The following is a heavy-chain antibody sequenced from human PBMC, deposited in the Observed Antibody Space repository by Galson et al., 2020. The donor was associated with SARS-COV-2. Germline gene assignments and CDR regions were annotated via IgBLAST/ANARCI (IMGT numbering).Heavy chain of an antibody. CDR1: GLIFDDFA. J-gene: IGHJ4*02. Sequence: GGSLRLSCTASGLIFDDFAMHWVRQVPGKGLEWVSGISWNSDTTQYADSVKGRFTIFRDKVKNSLYLQMNSLRVEDTALYYCTRDSNIRGWYSVAIDYWGQGTLVTVSS. CDR2: ISWNSDTT. D-gene: IGHD2-15*01. CDR3: TRDSNIRGWYSVAIDY. V-gene: IGHV3-9*01.